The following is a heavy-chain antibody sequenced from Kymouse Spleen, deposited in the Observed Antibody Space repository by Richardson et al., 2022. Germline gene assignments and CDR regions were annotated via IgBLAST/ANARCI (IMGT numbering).Heavy chain of an antibody. CDR2: INHSGST. CDR1: GGSFSGYY. D-gene: IGHD5-18,IGHD1-1*01,IGHD1-20*01. J-gene: IGHJ6*02. Sequence: QVQLQQWGAGLLKPSETLSLTCAVYGGSFSGYYWSWIRQPPGKGLEWIGEINHSGSTNYNPSLKSRVTISVDTSKNQFSLKLSSVTAADTAVYYCARGWKRFSYYYGMDVWGQGTTVTVSS. CDR3: ARGWKRFSYYYGMDV. V-gene: IGHV4-34*01.